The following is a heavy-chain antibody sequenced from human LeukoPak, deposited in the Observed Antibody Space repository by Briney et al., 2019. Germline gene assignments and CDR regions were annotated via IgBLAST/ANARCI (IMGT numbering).Heavy chain of an antibody. CDR1: GYTFTGYY. CDR2: INPNSGGT. Sequence: ASVKVSCKASGYTFTGYYMHWVRQAPGQGLEWMGRINPNSGGTNYAQKFQGRVTMTRDTSISTVYMELSRLRSDDTAVYYCARDPPREYYYYGMDVWGQGTTVTVSS. CDR3: ARDPPREYYYYGMDV. V-gene: IGHV1-2*06. J-gene: IGHJ6*02.